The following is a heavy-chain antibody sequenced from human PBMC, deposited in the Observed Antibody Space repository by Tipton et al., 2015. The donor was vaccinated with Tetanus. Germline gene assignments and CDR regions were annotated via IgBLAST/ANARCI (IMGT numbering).Heavy chain of an antibody. Sequence: STYYWGWIRQAPGKGLEWVSSIRGVSTYMYYTDSVKGRFTISRDNDRNSLDLQMDSLRAEDTAVDYCARDDSVVVPGATNYYYCYGVGVRGRGWTVTVSS. D-gene: IGHD2-2*01. CDR2: IRGVSTYM. V-gene: IGHV3-21*06. CDR1: STYY. J-gene: IGHJ6*02. CDR3: ARDDSVVVPGATNYYYCYGVGV.